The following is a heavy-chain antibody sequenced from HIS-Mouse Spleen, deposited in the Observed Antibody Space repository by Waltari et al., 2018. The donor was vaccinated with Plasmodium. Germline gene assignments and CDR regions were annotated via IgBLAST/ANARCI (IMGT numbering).Heavy chain of an antibody. J-gene: IGHJ3*02. V-gene: IGHV4-59*01. D-gene: IGHD2-2*01. Sequence: GGSISSYFWSWIRQHPGKGLAWIGYIYYSGSTNYNRALKSRVTISVDTSKNQFSLKLSSVTAADTAVYYCARDCSSNSCLDAFDIWGQGTMVTVSS. CDR2: IYYSGST. CDR3: ARDCSSNSCLDAFDI. CDR1: GGSISSYF.